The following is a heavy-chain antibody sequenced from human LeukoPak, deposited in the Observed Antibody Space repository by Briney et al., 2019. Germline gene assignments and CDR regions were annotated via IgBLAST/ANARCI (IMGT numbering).Heavy chain of an antibody. CDR1: GGSFRGYY. CDR2: INHSGST. CDR3: ARDQGGSGSQHTWFDP. J-gene: IGHJ5*02. D-gene: IGHD3-10*01. Sequence: SETLSLTCAVYGGSFRGYYWRWIREPPGKGLEWIGEINHSGSTNYNPSLKSRVTISVDTSKNQFSLKLSSVTAADTAVYYCARDQGGSGSQHTWFDPWGQATLVTLSS. V-gene: IGHV4-34*01.